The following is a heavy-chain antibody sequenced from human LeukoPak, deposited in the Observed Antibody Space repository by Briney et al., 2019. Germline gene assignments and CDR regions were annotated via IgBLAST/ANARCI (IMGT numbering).Heavy chain of an antibody. CDR3: ARTVVIRYFDY. CDR1: GITFSNYA. J-gene: IGHJ4*02. Sequence: GGSLRLSCAAPGITFSNYAMSWVRQAPGQGLEGVSVISGSGGSTYYADSVKGRFTISRDNSKNTLFLQMNSLRAEDTAVYYCARTVVIRYFDYWGQGTLVTVSS. CDR2: ISGSGGST. V-gene: IGHV3-23*01. D-gene: IGHD3-22*01.